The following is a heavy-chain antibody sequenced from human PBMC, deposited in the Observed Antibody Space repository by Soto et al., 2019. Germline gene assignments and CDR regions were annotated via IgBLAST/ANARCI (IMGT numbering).Heavy chain of an antibody. J-gene: IGHJ6*02. Sequence: LSLTCTVSGASISSYYWSWIRQPLGKGLEWIGYIYYSGSTNYNPSLKSRVTISLDTSKSEVSLKLSSVTAADTAVYYCARDSWNSYYYYYGMDVWGQGTTVTAP. D-gene: IGHD1-7*01. CDR2: IYYSGST. V-gene: IGHV4-59*01. CDR1: GASISSYY. CDR3: ARDSWNSYYYYYGMDV.